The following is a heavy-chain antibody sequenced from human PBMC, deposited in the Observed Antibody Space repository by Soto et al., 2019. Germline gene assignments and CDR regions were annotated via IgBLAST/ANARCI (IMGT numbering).Heavy chain of an antibody. CDR3: ARVTPRGSCGGDCIDY. CDR2: ISAYNCNT. D-gene: IGHD2-21*02. V-gene: IGHV1-18*01. CDR1: GYTFTTND. Sequence: AAVKLSSKSSGYTFTTNDIICVLHSPGQELEWMGGISAYNCNTNYAQKLQGRVTMTTDTSKSTAYMDLRSLRSDATAVYYSARVTPRGSCGGDCIDYWGRGNMVTVSS. J-gene: IGHJ4*02.